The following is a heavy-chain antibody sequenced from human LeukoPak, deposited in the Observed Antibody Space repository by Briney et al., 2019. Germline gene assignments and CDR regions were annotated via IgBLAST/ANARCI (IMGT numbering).Heavy chain of an antibody. J-gene: IGHJ5*02. D-gene: IGHD3-16*02. CDR1: GYTFTSYA. CDR2: INACNGNT. CDR3: ARVGGVGYDYVWGSYRTQGSWFDP. V-gene: IGHV1-3*01. Sequence: GASVKVSCKASGYTFTSYAMHWVRQAPGQRLEWMGWINACNGNTKYSQKFQGRVTITRDTSASTAYMELSSLRSEDTAVYYCARVGGVGYDYVWGSYRTQGSWFDPWGQGTLVTVSS.